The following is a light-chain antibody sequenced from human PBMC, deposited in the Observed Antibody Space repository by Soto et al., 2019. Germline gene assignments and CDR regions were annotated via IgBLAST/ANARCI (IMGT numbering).Light chain of an antibody. J-gene: IGKJ1*01. V-gene: IGKV3-20*01. CDR1: QTVSGNP. CDR3: KLYESSPKT. Sequence: EIVLTQSPGTLSLSPGERASLSCRATQTVSGNPLAWYQQKPGQAPKLLIHGASTSATGIPDRFSGSGSEKDFRLSCSRVEPEAFAVYYCKLYESSPKTFGQGTKVE. CDR2: GAS.